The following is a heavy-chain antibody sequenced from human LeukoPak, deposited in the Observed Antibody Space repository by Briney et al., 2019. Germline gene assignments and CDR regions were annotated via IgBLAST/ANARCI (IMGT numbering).Heavy chain of an antibody. CDR1: GFTVGSNY. J-gene: IGHJ1*01. CDR3: ARDDIGSGYYRRYFQN. D-gene: IGHD3-3*01. V-gene: IGHV3-66*01. CDR2: IYSSGST. Sequence: GGSLRLSCAASGFTVGSNYMSWVRQAPGKGLEWVSVIYSSGSTYYADSVKGRFTISRDNSKNTLYLQMNSLRAEDTAVYCCARDDIGSGYYRRYFQNWGQGTLVTVSS.